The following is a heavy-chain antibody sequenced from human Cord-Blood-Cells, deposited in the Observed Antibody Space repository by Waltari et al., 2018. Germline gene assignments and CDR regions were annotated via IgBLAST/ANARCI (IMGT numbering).Heavy chain of an antibody. J-gene: IGHJ4*02. Sequence: EVQLVESGGGLVKPGGSLTLSCADSGFTFSSYSMNWVRQAPGKGLEWVSSISSISSYIYYADSVKGRFTISRDNAKNSLYLQMNSLRAEDTAVYYCARGQQLVDYWGQGTLVTVSS. CDR2: ISSISSYI. V-gene: IGHV3-21*01. D-gene: IGHD6-13*01. CDR1: GFTFSSYS. CDR3: ARGQQLVDY.